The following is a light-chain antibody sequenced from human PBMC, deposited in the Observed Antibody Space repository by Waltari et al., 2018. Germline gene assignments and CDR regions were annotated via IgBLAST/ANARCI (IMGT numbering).Light chain of an antibody. CDR2: EVN. CDR1: SNDVGNYNL. Sequence: QSALTQPASVSGSPGQSITISCTGTSNDVGNYNLVSWYQQYPGKVPQLIIYEVNKRPSGVSHRFSGSKSRNTASLTISGLQAEDEADYYCFSYTGDTTLYVFGTGTKVT. V-gene: IGLV2-23*02. CDR3: FSYTGDTTLYV. J-gene: IGLJ1*01.